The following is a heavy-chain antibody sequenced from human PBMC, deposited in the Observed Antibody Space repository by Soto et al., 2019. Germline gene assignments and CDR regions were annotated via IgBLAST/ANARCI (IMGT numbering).Heavy chain of an antibody. D-gene: IGHD5-18*01. J-gene: IGHJ6*02. CDR1: GFTFSGSA. CDR3: TRRTRTAMDSYYYGMDV. Sequence: GGSLRLSCAASGFTFSGSAMHWIRQASGKGLEWVGRIRSKANSYATAYAASVKGRFTISRDDSKNTAYLQMNSLKTEDTAVYYCTRRTRTAMDSYYYGMDVWGQGTTVTVSS. CDR2: IRSKANSYAT. V-gene: IGHV3-73*01.